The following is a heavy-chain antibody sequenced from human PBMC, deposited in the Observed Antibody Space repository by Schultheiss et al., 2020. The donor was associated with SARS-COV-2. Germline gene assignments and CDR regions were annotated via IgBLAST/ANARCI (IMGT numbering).Heavy chain of an antibody. J-gene: IGHJ3*02. V-gene: IGHV3-30-3*01. CDR3: AKRAHHSMDGI. CDR2: ISYDGSNK. Sequence: GGSLRLSCAASGFTFSSYAMHWVRQAPGKGLEWVAVISYDGSNKYYADSVKGRFIISRDNSRNTLNLQMNSLRGEDTAVYHCAKRAHHSMDGIWGQGTVVTVSS. CDR1: GFTFSSYA. D-gene: IGHD5-24*01.